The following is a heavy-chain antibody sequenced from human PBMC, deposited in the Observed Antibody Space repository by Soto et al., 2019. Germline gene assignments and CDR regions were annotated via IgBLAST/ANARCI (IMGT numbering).Heavy chain of an antibody. CDR1: GFPFSIYS. D-gene: IGHD6-19*01. V-gene: IGHV3-48*02. CDR3: ARSVEGHFAY. J-gene: IGHJ4*02. Sequence: EVQLVESGGGLVQPGGSLRLTCVASGFPFSIYSMNWVRQAPGKGLEWSSYITSDTNTIKYADSVKGRFTISRANAKNLVYLQMNSLRDEDTAVYFCARSVEGHFAYWGQGTVVTVSS. CDR2: ITSDTNTI.